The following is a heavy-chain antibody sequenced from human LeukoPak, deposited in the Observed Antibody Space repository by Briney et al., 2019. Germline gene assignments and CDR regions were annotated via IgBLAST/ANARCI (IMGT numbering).Heavy chain of an antibody. V-gene: IGHV4-61*02. D-gene: IGHD3-10*01. Sequence: KPSETLSLTCTVSGGSISSGSYYWSWIRQPAGKGLEWIGRIYTSGSTNYNPSLKSRVTMSVDTSKNQFSLKLSSVTAADTAVYYCARERFRVRGVITDKTLDYWGQGTLVTVSS. CDR2: IYTSGST. CDR1: GGSISSGSYY. CDR3: ARERFRVRGVITDKTLDY. J-gene: IGHJ4*02.